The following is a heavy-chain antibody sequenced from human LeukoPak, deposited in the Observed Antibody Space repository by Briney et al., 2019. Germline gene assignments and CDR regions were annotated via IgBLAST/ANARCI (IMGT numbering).Heavy chain of an antibody. CDR3: ASIGRVDY. J-gene: IGHJ4*02. Sequence: PGGSLRLSCAASGFTFSSYAMHWVRQAPGKGLEWVAVISYDGSNKYYADSVKGRFTISRDNSKNTLYLQMNSLRAEDTAVYYRASIGRVDYWGQGTLVTVSS. CDR2: ISYDGSNK. D-gene: IGHD1-26*01. CDR1: GFTFSSYA. V-gene: IGHV3-30*04.